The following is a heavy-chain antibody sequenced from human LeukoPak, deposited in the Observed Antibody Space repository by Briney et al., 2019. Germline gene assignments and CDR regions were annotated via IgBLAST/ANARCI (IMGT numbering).Heavy chain of an antibody. J-gene: IGHJ5*02. CDR3: AKVMAAATYNWFDP. Sequence: GGSLRLSCAASGFTFSNYAMSWVRQAPGKGLEWVSAISGSGGSTYYADSVKGRFTISRDNSKNTLYLQMNSLRAEDTAVYYCAKVMAAATYNWFDPWGQGTLVTVSS. V-gene: IGHV3-23*01. D-gene: IGHD2-15*01. CDR2: ISGSGGST. CDR1: GFTFSNYA.